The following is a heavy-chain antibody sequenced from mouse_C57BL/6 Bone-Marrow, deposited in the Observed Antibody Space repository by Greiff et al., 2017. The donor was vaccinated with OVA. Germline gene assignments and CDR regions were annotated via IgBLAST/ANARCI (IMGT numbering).Heavy chain of an antibody. CDR3: ATVYYGNYLDY. CDR1: GYTFTSYT. CDR2: INPSSGYT. Sequence: VQLQQSGAELARPGASVKMSCKASGYTFTSYTMHWVKQRPGQGLEWIGYINPSSGYTKYNQKFKDKATLTAANSSSTAYMQLSSLTSEDSAVYYCATVYYGNYLDYWGQGTTLTVSS. J-gene: IGHJ2*01. V-gene: IGHV1-4*01. D-gene: IGHD2-1*01.